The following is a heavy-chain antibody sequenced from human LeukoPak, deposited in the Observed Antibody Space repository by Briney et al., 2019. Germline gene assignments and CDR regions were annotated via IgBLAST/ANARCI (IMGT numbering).Heavy chain of an antibody. J-gene: IGHJ6*02. CDR2: INPDGSAK. Sequence: GSLRLSCAASGFTLSNFWMSWVRQAPGKGLEWVANINPDGSAKYYVDSVKGRFTISRDNAENSLYLQMNSLRPEDTAMYYCARHFSTYSYGLDVWGQGTTVTVSS. CDR3: ARHFSTYSYGLDV. D-gene: IGHD3-3*02. V-gene: IGHV3-7*01. CDR1: GFTLSNFW.